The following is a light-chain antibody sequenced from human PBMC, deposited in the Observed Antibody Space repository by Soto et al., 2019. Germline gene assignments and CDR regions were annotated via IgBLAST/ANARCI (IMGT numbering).Light chain of an antibody. CDR1: QSVLYSSNNKNY. Sequence: ERATINCKSSQSVLYSSNNKNYLAWYQQKPGPPPKLLIYWAATRESGVPDRFSGSGSGTDFTLTISSLYSESGAHSYLPSGFG. V-gene: IGKV4-1*01. J-gene: IGKJ3*01. CDR2: WAA. CDR3: PSG.